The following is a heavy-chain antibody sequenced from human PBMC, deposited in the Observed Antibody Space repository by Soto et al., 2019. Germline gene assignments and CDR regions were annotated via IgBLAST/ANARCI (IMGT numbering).Heavy chain of an antibody. J-gene: IGHJ4*02. V-gene: IGHV1-58*01. D-gene: IGHD3-22*01. CDR3: AADPYYDSSGYYSTFDY. Sequence: QARGQRLEWIGWIVVGSGNTNYAQKFQERVTITRDMSTSTAYMELSSLRSEDTAVYYCAADPYYDSSGYYSTFDYWGQGTLVTVSS. CDR2: IVVGSGNT.